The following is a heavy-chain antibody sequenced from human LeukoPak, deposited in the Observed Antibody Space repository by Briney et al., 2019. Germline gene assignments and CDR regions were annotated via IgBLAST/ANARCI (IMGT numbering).Heavy chain of an antibody. J-gene: IGHJ5*02. CDR3: AKEEAGGFDP. D-gene: IGHD1-26*01. CDR2: IRYGGSNK. Sequence: GGSLRLSCAASGFTFSSYGMHWVRQAPGKGLEWVAFIRYGGSNKYYADSVKGRFTISRDNSKNTLYLQMNSLRAEDTAVYYCAKEEAGGFDPWGQGTLVTVSS. V-gene: IGHV3-30*02. CDR1: GFTFSSYG.